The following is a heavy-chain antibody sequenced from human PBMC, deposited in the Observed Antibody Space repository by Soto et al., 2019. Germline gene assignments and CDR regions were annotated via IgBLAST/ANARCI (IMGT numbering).Heavy chain of an antibody. J-gene: IGHJ4*02. CDR1: GFTFSSYS. CDR3: ARDEYYDYIWGSYRSVNDY. Sequence: GGSLRLSCAASGFTFSSYSMNWVRQAPGKGLEWVSSISSSSSYIYYADSVKGRFTISRDNAKNSLYLQMNSLRAEDTAVYYCARDEYYDYIWGSYRSVNDYWGQGTLVTVSS. CDR2: ISSSSSYI. V-gene: IGHV3-21*01. D-gene: IGHD3-16*02.